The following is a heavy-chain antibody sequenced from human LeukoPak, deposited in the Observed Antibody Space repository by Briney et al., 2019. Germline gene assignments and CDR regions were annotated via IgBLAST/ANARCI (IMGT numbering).Heavy chain of an antibody. Sequence: PGGSLRLSCAASGFTFSSYWMSWVRQAPGKGLEWVSAISGSGGSTYYADSVKGRFTISRDNSKNTLYLQMNSLRAEDTAVYYCAKDTGYSSGWPDYWGQGTLVTVSS. D-gene: IGHD6-19*01. CDR3: AKDTGYSSGWPDY. V-gene: IGHV3-23*01. CDR2: ISGSGGST. CDR1: GFTFSSYW. J-gene: IGHJ4*02.